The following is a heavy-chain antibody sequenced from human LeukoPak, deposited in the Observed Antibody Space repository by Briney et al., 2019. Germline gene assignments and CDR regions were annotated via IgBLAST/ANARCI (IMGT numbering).Heavy chain of an antibody. J-gene: IGHJ4*02. CDR1: GFTFSSYA. CDR3: AKSLPPVWFGELLYKH. CDR2: ISGSGGST. V-gene: IGHV3-23*01. Sequence: PGGSLRLSCAASGFTFSSYAMSWVRQAPGKGLEWVSAISGSGGSTYYADSVKGRFTISRDNSKNTLYLQMNSLRAEDTAVYYCAKSLPPVWFGELLYKHWGQGTLVTVSS. D-gene: IGHD3-10*01.